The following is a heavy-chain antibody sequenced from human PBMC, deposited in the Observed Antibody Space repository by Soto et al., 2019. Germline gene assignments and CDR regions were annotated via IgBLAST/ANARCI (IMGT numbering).Heavy chain of an antibody. CDR1: GFTFSYYW. CDR2: IHSDGSST. Sequence: EVQLVESEGGLVQPGGSLRLSCAASGFTFSYYWMHWVRQAPGQGLVWVSRIHSDGSSTTYADSVKGRFTISRDNAKNTLYLQMNSLRAEDTAVYYXARGDRGAFDLWGQGTMVTVSS. D-gene: IGHD2-21*02. J-gene: IGHJ3*01. CDR3: ARGDRGAFDL. V-gene: IGHV3-74*01.